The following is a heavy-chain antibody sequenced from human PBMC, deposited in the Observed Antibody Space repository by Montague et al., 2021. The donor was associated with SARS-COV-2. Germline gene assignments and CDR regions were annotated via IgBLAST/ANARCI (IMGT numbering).Heavy chain of an antibody. CDR3: ATAARGGWYFFDY. V-gene: IGHV4-31*03. Sequence: TLSLTCTVSGGSISSGGYYWSWIRQHPGKGLEWIGYIYYSGSTYYNPSLKSRVTISVDTSKNQFSLKLSSVTAADTAVYYCATAARGGWYFFDYWGQGTQVTVSS. CDR2: IYYSGST. D-gene: IGHD6-19*01. J-gene: IGHJ4*02. CDR1: GGSISSGGYY.